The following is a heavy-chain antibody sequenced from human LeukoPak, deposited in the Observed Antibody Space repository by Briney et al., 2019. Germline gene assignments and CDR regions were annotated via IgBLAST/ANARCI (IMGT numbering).Heavy chain of an antibody. CDR3: ARKDYYDSNGLDY. V-gene: IGHV4-30-4*08. D-gene: IGHD3-22*01. Sequence: SETLSLTCTVSGGSISSGDYYWSRIRQPPGKGLEWIGYIYYSGSTYYNPSLKSRVTISVDKSKNQFSLKLSSVTAADTAVYYCARKDYYDSNGLDYWGQGSLVTVSS. J-gene: IGHJ4*02. CDR2: IYYSGST. CDR1: GGSISSGDYY.